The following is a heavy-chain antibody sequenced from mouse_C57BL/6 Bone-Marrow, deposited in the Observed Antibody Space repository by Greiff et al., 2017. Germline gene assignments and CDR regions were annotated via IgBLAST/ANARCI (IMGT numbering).Heavy chain of an antibody. J-gene: IGHJ1*03. V-gene: IGHV5-16*01. Sequence: EVKLMESEGGLVQPGSSMKLSCTASGFTFSDYYMAWVRQVPEKGLEWVANINYDGSSTYYLDSLKSRFIISRDNAKNILYLQMSSLKSEDTATYYCAREGSPHGDWYFDVWGTGTTVTVSS. CDR2: INYDGSST. CDR1: GFTFSDYY. CDR3: AREGSPHGDWYFDV.